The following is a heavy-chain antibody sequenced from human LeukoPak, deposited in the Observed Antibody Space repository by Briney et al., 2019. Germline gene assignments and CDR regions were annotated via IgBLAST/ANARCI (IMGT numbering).Heavy chain of an antibody. CDR1: GFTFGSYA. CDR3: AKGTYSYGSGSYYTEAFGEN. V-gene: IGHV3-23*01. J-gene: IGHJ4*02. Sequence: PGGSLRLSCIASGFTFGSYAMSWVRQAPGKGLEWVSVISSSGGNTYYADSVKGRFTISRDNSKNTLYLQMNSLRAEDTGVYYCAKGTYSYGSGSYYTEAFGENWGQGTLVTVSS. D-gene: IGHD3-10*01. CDR2: ISSSGGNT.